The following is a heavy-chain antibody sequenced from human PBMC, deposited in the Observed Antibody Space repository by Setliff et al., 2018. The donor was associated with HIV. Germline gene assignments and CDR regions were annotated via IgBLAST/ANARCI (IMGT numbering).Heavy chain of an antibody. CDR3: ASMGAQGTHFDY. CDR1: GGSFSAYY. J-gene: IGHJ4*02. CDR2: IYSSGST. V-gene: IGHV4-59*10. Sequence: SETLSLTCAVYGGSFSAYYWSWIRQPAGKGLEWIGHIYSSGSTNYNLSLKSRVTISKDTSKNQFHLNMSSVTAADSATYYCASMGAQGTHFDYWGQGTLVTVSS. D-gene: IGHD1-26*01.